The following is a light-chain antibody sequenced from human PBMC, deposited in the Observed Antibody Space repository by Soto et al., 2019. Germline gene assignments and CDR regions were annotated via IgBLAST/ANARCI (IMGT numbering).Light chain of an antibody. Sequence: QSALTQPPSVSGAPGQRVTISCTGSSPNIGAGYDVHWYQQLPGTAPKLLIYGNSNRPSGVPDRFSGSKSGTSASLAITGLQAEDEADYYCQSYDSSLSGVVFGGGTKLTVL. CDR2: GNS. CDR3: QSYDSSLSGVV. V-gene: IGLV1-40*01. CDR1: SPNIGAGYD. J-gene: IGLJ2*01.